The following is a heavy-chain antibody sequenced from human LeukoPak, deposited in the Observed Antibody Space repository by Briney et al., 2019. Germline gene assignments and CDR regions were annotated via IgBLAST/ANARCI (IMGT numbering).Heavy chain of an antibody. CDR2: IYYTGST. J-gene: IGHJ4*02. CDR1: GGSISSHY. V-gene: IGHV4-59*11. D-gene: IGHD4-23*01. Sequence: SETLSLTCTVSGGSISSHYWSWIRQPPGEGLEWIGYIYYTGSTNYNPSLKSRVTISVDTSKNQFSLKLTSVPAADTAVYYCASGGNWNRFDYWGQGTVVTVSS. CDR3: ASGGNWNRFDY.